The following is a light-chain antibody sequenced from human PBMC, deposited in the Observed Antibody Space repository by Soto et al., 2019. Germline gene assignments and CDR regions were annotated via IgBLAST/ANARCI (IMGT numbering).Light chain of an antibody. CDR3: QQYGSSPWT. J-gene: IGKJ1*01. Sequence: EVVLTQSPVTLSLSPVERATLSCRASQSVSSSYLAWYQQKPGQAPRPLIYGASSRAIGIPDRFSGSGSGTDFTLTISRLEPEDFAVYYCQQYGSSPWTFGQGTKVDIK. CDR2: GAS. CDR1: QSVSSSY. V-gene: IGKV3-20*01.